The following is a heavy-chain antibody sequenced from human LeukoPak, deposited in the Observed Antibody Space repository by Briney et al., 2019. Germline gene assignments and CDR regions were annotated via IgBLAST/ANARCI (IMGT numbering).Heavy chain of an antibody. CDR1: GFTFSSYA. V-gene: IGHV3-23*01. CDR2: ISGSGGST. CDR3: AKSGGSSTYSHVDY. D-gene: IGHD2-2*01. J-gene: IGHJ4*02. Sequence: PGGSLRLSCVVSGFTFSSYAMSWVRQAPGKGLEWVSPISGSGGSTYYADSVKGRFTISRDNSKNTLYLQMNSPRVEDTAVYYCAKSGGSSTYSHVDYWGQGTLVTVSS.